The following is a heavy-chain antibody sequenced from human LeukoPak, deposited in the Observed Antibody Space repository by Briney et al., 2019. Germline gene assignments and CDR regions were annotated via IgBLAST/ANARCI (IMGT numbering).Heavy chain of an antibody. D-gene: IGHD2-15*01. CDR2: VIPIFGKA. CDR1: GGTVSSYA. Sequence: ASVKVSCKASGGTVSSYAISWARQAPGQGLEWMGGVIPIFGKANYAQKFQGRVTITADKSTSTAYMELSSLRSEDTAVYYCARGYCSGGSCYPNNWFDPWGQGTLVTVSS. V-gene: IGHV1-69*06. CDR3: ARGYCSGGSCYPNNWFDP. J-gene: IGHJ5*02.